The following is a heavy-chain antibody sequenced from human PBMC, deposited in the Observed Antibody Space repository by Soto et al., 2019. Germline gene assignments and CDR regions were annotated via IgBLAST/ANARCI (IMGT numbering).Heavy chain of an antibody. J-gene: IGHJ4*02. V-gene: IGHV3-53*02. D-gene: IGHD6-19*01. CDR1: GFSVSSNY. CDR3: AREISSGWFFDY. Sequence: EVQLVETGGGLIQPGGSLRLSCAASGFSVSSNYMSWVRQAPGKGLEWVSVIYSGGNTYYADSVKGRFTISRDNSKNTLYLQMNSLRAEDTAVYYCAREISSGWFFDYWGQGTLVTVSS. CDR2: IYSGGNT.